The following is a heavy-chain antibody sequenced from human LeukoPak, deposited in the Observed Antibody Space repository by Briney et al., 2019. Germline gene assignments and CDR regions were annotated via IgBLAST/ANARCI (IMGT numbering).Heavy chain of an antibody. CDR1: GGTFSSYA. V-gene: IGHV1-69*05. Sequence: SVKVSCKASGGTFSSYAISWVRQAPGQGLEWMGGIIPIFGTANYAQKFQGRVTMTRDDTAVYYCARDHYGDYVQDYYFMDVWGKGTTVTVSS. CDR2: IIPIFGTA. D-gene: IGHD4-17*01. CDR3: V. J-gene: IGHJ6*03.